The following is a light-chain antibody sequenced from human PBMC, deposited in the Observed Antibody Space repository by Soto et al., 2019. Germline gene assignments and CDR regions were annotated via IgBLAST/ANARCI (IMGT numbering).Light chain of an antibody. V-gene: IGKV1-27*01. CDR2: AGS. CDR3: QKYDSVPWT. J-gene: IGKJ1*01. Sequence: DIQMTQSPSSLSASVGDRVTITCRASQGIGNYLAWYQQKPGKVPKLLIYAGSTLQSGDPSRFTGSGSGTDFTLTISSLQPEDIATYYCQKYDSVPWTFGQGTKIEIK. CDR1: QGIGNY.